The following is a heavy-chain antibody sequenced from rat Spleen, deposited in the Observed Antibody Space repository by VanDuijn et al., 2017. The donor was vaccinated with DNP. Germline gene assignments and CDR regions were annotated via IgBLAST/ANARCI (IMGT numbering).Heavy chain of an antibody. CDR3: TRDRANWEDYFDY. Sequence: QVXXXESGPGXXQPXXXLSXXXTVXXFSXXXYNXXXVRXXTGKGLEWMGIIWTGGGTNYNSAVQSRLSISRDTSKSQVFLEMHSLQPEDTGTCYCTRDRANWEDYFDYWGQGVMVTVSS. V-gene: IGHV2-30*01. J-gene: IGHJ2*01. D-gene: IGHD5-1*01. CDR2: IWTGGGT. CDR1: XFSXXXYN.